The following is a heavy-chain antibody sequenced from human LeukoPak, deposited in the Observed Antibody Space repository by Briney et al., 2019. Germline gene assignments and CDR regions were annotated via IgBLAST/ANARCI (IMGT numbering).Heavy chain of an antibody. CDR1: GYTFTGYY. CDR2: INPNSGGT. Sequence: ASVKVSRKASGYTFTGYYMHWVRQAPGQGLEWMGRINPNSGGTNYAQKFQGRVTMTRDTSISTAYMELSRLRSDDTAVYYCARDLGYCSGGSCVPFDYWGQGTLVTVSS. J-gene: IGHJ4*02. V-gene: IGHV1-2*06. CDR3: ARDLGYCSGGSCVPFDY. D-gene: IGHD2-15*01.